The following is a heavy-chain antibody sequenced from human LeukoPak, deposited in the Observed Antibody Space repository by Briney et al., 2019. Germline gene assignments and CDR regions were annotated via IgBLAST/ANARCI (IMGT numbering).Heavy chain of an antibody. CDR3: ARLGPGYYDFWSGYIDWIDP. CDR1: GGSISSYY. CDR2: IYYSGST. Sequence: SETLSLTCTVSGGSISSYYWSWIRQPPGKGLEWIGYIYYSGSTNYNPSLKSRVTISVDTSKNQFSLKLSSVTAADTAVYYCARLGPGYYDFWSGYIDWIDPWGQGTLVTVSS. D-gene: IGHD3-3*01. V-gene: IGHV4-59*08. J-gene: IGHJ5*02.